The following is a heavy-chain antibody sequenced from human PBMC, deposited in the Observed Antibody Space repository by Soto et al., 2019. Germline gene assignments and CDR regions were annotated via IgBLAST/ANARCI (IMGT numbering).Heavy chain of an antibody. CDR1: GYTFTSYG. V-gene: IGHV1-18*01. J-gene: IGHJ4*02. D-gene: IGHD1-26*01. CDR2: ISAYNGNT. CDR3: ARDPSYYLSTDEPSFDY. Sequence: QVQLVQSGAEVKKPGASVKVSCKASGYTFTSYGISWVRQAPGQGLEWMGWISAYNGNTNYAQKLQGRVTMTTDTSTSTAYMELRSLRSDDTAVYYCARDPSYYLSTDEPSFDYWGQGTLVTVSS.